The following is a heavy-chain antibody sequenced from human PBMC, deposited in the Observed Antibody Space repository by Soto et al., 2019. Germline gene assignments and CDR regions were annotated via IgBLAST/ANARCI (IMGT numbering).Heavy chain of an antibody. Sequence: QVQLVQSGAEVKKPGSSVKVSCKASGGTFSSYAISWVRQAPGQGLEWMGGIIPIFGTANYAQKFQGRVTITADESTSTACMELSSLRSEDTAVYYCASLWYYYDSSGYPDAFDIWGQGTMVTVSS. CDR3: ASLWYYYDSSGYPDAFDI. D-gene: IGHD3-22*01. V-gene: IGHV1-69*12. CDR1: GGTFSSYA. J-gene: IGHJ3*02. CDR2: IIPIFGTA.